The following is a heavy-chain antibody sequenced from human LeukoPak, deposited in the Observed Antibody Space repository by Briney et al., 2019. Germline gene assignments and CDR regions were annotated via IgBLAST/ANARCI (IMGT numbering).Heavy chain of an antibody. CDR3: ARDLSSSRYSLGY. CDR1: GITFDDYG. V-gene: IGHV3-20*04. Sequence: GGSLRLSCVDSGITFDDYGLSWVRQAPGKGLEWVSGINWDGGATGYADSVKGRFTISRDNAKNSLFLQMNSLRAEDTALYFCARDLSSSRYSLGYWGQGTFVTVSS. D-gene: IGHD6-13*01. J-gene: IGHJ4*02. CDR2: INWDGGAT.